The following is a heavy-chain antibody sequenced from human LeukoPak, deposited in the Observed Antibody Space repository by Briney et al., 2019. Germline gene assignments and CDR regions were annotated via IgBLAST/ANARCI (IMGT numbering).Heavy chain of an antibody. CDR3: ARDNSGNYYDYEMDV. CDR1: GYIFTDYY. V-gene: IGHV1-2*02. CDR2: INSNCGGT. D-gene: IGHD1-26*01. J-gene: IGHJ6*02. Sequence: ASVALSCKASGYIFTDYYMQWVSEAPGQGRKWKGGINSNCGGTNYPQKFQALVTMTRDTSISTAYIELSRLGSDDTAMYYCARDNSGNYYDYEMDVWGQGTTVTVS.